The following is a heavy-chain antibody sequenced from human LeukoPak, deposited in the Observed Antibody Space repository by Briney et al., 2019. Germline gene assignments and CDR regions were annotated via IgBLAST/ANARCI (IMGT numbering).Heavy chain of an antibody. J-gene: IGHJ4*02. CDR1: GGSFSGYY. Sequence: SETLSLTCAVYGGSFSGYYWSWIRQPPGKGLEWIGEINHSGSTNYNPSLKSRVTISVDTSKNQFSLKLSSVTAADTAVYYCARHRYYYDSSGSSPDYWGQGTLVTVSS. D-gene: IGHD3-22*01. CDR2: INHSGST. CDR3: ARHRYYYDSSGSSPDY. V-gene: IGHV4-34*01.